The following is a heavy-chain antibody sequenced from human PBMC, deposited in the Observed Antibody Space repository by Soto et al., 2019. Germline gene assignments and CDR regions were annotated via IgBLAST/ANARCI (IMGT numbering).Heavy chain of an antibody. CDR3: AMVDVYVTPSPQDV. Sequence: GASVKVSCKASGYTYTRYGIGWARQAPGQGLEWMGWINTYNGNTNYAQNVQGRVTLTTDTSTSTAYMELRSLRSNDTAIYYCAMVDVYVTPSPQDVWGQGTTVTVS. CDR1: GYTYTRYG. V-gene: IGHV1-18*01. D-gene: IGHD3-16*01. J-gene: IGHJ6*02. CDR2: INTYNGNT.